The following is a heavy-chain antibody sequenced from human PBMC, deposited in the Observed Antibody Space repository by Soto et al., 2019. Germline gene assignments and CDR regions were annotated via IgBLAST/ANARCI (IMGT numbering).Heavy chain of an antibody. J-gene: IGHJ3*02. CDR1: GYTFTSYG. Sequence: GASVKVSCKASGYTFTSYGINWVRQAPGQGPEWMGWISAYNGNTNYAQNLQGRLTVTTDTSTTTAYMELRSLRSDDTAVYYCARDRAPVTIFGVVIPHTFDIWGQGTMVTVS. D-gene: IGHD3-3*01. CDR2: ISAYNGNT. V-gene: IGHV1-18*01. CDR3: ARDRAPVTIFGVVIPHTFDI.